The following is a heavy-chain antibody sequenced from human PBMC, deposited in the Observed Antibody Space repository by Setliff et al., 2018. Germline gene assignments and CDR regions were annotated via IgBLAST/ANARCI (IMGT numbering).Heavy chain of an antibody. V-gene: IGHV4-39*02. CDR2: IYSGGST. J-gene: IGHJ6*03. CDR3: ARTGTYRYFDYMDV. CDR1: GDSVTSSRHY. Sequence: SETLSLTCNVSGDSVTSSRHYWGWIRQPPGKGLEWIASIYSGGSTYYNPSLKSRLTISLDTSKNHFSLKLTSVTAADTAVYYCARTGTYRYFDYMDVWGKGTTVTVSS. D-gene: IGHD1-1*01.